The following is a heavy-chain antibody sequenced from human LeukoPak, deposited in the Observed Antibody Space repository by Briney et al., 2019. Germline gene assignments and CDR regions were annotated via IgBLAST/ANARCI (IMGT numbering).Heavy chain of an antibody. CDR1: GYTFTSYG. D-gene: IGHD6-19*01. Sequence: ASVKVSCKASGYTFTSYGINWVRQAPGQGLEWMGWISGHNGHTNYVQKMQGRVTMTTDTSTNTAYMELRDLTSDDTAVYYCARGPGIAVAGVFDYWGQGSLVTVSS. V-gene: IGHV1-18*04. CDR3: ARGPGIAVAGVFDY. J-gene: IGHJ4*02. CDR2: ISGHNGHT.